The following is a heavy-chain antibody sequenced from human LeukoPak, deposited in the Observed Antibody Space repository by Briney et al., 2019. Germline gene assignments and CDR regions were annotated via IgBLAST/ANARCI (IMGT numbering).Heavy chain of an antibody. D-gene: IGHD3-3*01. V-gene: IGHV3-48*04. CDR2: ISSSGSTI. J-gene: IGHJ4*02. CDR3: ARGPGTFWHEDY. CDR1: GFTFSSYA. Sequence: GGSLRLSCAASGFTFSSYAMHWVRQAPGKGLEWVSYISSSGSTIYYADSVKGRFTISRDNAKNSLYLQMNSLRAEDTAVYYCARGPGTFWHEDYWGQGTLVTVSS.